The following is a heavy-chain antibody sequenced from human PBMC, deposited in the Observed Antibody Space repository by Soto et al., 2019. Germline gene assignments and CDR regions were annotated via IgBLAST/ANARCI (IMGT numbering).Heavy chain of an antibody. J-gene: IGHJ5*02. CDR3: ARLGAYYQSLDP. CDR2: IYYAGTT. Sequence: QVQLQESGPGLVKSSEILSLTCTVSGGSFSPNYWAWIRQPPGKGLEWIGYIYYAGTTSYNPSLKRGVSITLETSKSQFSLRLTSVTASDTAVYYCARLGAYYQSLDPWGQGTVVTVSS. CDR1: GGSFSPNY. V-gene: IGHV4-59*08. D-gene: IGHD2-21*01.